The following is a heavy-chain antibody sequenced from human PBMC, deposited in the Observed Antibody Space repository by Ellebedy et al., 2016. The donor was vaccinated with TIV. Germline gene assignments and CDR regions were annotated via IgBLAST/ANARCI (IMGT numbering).Heavy chain of an antibody. CDR2: SNHAGST. CDR1: GGSFNGFF. D-gene: IGHD3-10*01. Sequence: MPSETLSLTCAVHGGSFNGFFWNWIRQPPGKGLEWIGESNHAGSTNYNPSLRSRVIVSVDTSKNQISLKMSSVSAADTAIYYCARGDSYYGSLKMGVWGQGTTVTVSS. V-gene: IGHV4-34*01. J-gene: IGHJ6*02. CDR3: ARGDSYYGSLKMGV.